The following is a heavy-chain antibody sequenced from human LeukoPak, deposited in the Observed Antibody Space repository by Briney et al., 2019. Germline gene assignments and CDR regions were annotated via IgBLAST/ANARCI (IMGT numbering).Heavy chain of an antibody. V-gene: IGHV3-73*01. CDR3: TTPVTTSSYYYYYGMDV. CDR2: IRSKANSYAT. D-gene: IGHD4-17*01. Sequence: PGGSLRLSCAASGFTFSGSAMHWVRQASGKGLEWVGRIRSKANSYATAYAASVKGRFTISRDDSENTAYLQMNSLKTEDTAVYYCTTPVTTSSYYYYYGMDVWGQGTTVTVSS. J-gene: IGHJ6*02. CDR1: GFTFSGSA.